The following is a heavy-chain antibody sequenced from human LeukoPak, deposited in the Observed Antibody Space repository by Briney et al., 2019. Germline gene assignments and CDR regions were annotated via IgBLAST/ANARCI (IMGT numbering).Heavy chain of an antibody. D-gene: IGHD6-13*01. V-gene: IGHV3-7*01. CDR2: IKEDGREK. CDR3: ASGRQLGY. CDR1: GFTFSNYW. Sequence: GGSLRLSCAASGFTFSNYWMSWVRQAPGKGLEWVANIKEDGREKYYVDSVKGRFTISRDNARNSLYLQMNSLRAEDTAVYYCASGRQLGYWGQGTLVSVPS. J-gene: IGHJ4*02.